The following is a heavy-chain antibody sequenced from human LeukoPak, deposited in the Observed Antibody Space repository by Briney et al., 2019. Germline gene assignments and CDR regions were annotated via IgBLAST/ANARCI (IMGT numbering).Heavy chain of an antibody. V-gene: IGHV1-2*02. J-gene: IGHJ3*02. Sequence: ASVKVSCKASGYTFTGYYMHWVRQAPGQGLEWMGWINPNSGGTNYAQKFQGRVTMTRDTSISTAYMELSRLRSDDTAVYYCARAPILRDAFDIWGQGTMVTVSS. CDR1: GYTFTGYY. CDR2: INPNSGGT. D-gene: IGHD2-8*01. CDR3: ARAPILRDAFDI.